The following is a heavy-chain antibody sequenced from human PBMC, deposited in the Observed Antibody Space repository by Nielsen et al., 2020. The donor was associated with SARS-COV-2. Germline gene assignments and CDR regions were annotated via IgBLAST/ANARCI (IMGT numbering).Heavy chain of an antibody. CDR2: IIPIFGTA. CDR3: ARAVAAAGIIEYFQH. Sequence: SVKVSCKASGGTFSSYAISWVRQAPGQGLEWMGGIIPIFGTANYAQKFQGRVTITADESTSTAYMELSRLRSDDTAVYYCARAVAAAGIIEYFQHWGQGTLVTVSS. CDR1: GGTFSSYA. J-gene: IGHJ1*01. V-gene: IGHV1-69*13. D-gene: IGHD6-13*01.